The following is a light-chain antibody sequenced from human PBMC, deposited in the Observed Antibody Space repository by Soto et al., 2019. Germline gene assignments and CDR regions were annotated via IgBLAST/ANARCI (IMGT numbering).Light chain of an antibody. CDR1: QSIRRY. V-gene: IGKV1-39*01. CDR3: QQSNSFPPT. CDR2: GAS. Sequence: DIQMTQSPSSLSASMGDRVTITCRASQSIRRYLNWYQQKPGKAPKLLIYGASSLQRGVPSRFSGSGSGTDFTLTITRLQPEDFASYYCQQSNSFPPTFGQGTKLEIK. J-gene: IGKJ2*01.